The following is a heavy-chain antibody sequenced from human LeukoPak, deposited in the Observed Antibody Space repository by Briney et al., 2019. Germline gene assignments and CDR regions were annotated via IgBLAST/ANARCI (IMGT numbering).Heavy chain of an antibody. J-gene: IGHJ3*02. D-gene: IGHD5-12*01. CDR3: ATVGYSGYDRGDAFDI. Sequence: ASVKVSCKASVYTFTSYGISWVRQAPGQGLEWMGWISAYNGNTNYAQKLQGRVTMTTDTSTSTAYMELRSLRSDDTAVYYCATVGYSGYDRGDAFDIWGQGTMVTVSS. V-gene: IGHV1-18*01. CDR1: VYTFTSYG. CDR2: ISAYNGNT.